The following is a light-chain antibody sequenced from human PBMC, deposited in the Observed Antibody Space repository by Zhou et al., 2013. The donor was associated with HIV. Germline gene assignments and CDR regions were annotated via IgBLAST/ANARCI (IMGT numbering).Light chain of an antibody. V-gene: IGKV1-6*01. CDR2: QTS. CDR3: QQYNNYPET. J-gene: IGKJ1*01. Sequence: AIQMTQSPSSLSASVGDRVTITCRASQVIRNDLGWYQQKPGKAPMLLITQTSNLQSGVPSRFSGSGSGTEFTLTISSLQPDDFATYYCQQYNNYPETFGLGTKVEIK. CDR1: QVIRND.